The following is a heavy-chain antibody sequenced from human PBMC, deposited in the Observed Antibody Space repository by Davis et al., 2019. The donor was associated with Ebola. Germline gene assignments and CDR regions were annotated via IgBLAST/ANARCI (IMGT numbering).Heavy chain of an antibody. CDR2: IYPGDSDT. D-gene: IGHD7-27*01. J-gene: IGHJ6*02. CDR1: GYSFTSYW. Sequence: GASLKISCRGSGYSFTSYWIGWVRQMPGKGLEWMGIIYPGDSDTRYSPSFQGQVTISADKSISTAYLQWNSLKASDTAMYYCARGGPGDSFYYYGMDVWGQGTTVTVSS. V-gene: IGHV5-51*01. CDR3: ARGGPGDSFYYYGMDV.